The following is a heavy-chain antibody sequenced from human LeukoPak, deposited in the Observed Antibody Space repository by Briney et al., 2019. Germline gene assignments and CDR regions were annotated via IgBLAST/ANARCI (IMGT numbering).Heavy chain of an antibody. CDR1: GGAFSRYY. CDR2: IYYSGST. Sequence: ADTLSLIYTVSGGAFSRYYGSWIRQPPGKGLEWIGYIYYSGSTNYNPSLKSRVTISVDTSKNQFSLKLSSVTAADTAVYYCARVGSFPPPSDYWGQGTLDTVSS. J-gene: IGHJ4*02. D-gene: IGHD3-10*01. V-gene: IGHV4-59*07. CDR3: ARVGSFPPPSDY.